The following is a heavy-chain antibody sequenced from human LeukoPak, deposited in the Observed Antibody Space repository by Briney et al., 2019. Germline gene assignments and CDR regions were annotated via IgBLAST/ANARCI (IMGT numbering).Heavy chain of an antibody. CDR2: IYTSGST. Sequence: PSETLSLTCTVSGRPISSYYWSWIRQPPGKALEWIGYIYTSGSTNYNPSLKRRVTISVDTSKNQFSLKLSSVTAADTAVYYCARLYSSSSPYSFYYYYYMDVWGKGTTVTVSS. CDR1: GRPISSYY. D-gene: IGHD6-6*01. J-gene: IGHJ6*03. V-gene: IGHV4-4*09. CDR3: ARLYSSSSPYSFYYYYYMDV.